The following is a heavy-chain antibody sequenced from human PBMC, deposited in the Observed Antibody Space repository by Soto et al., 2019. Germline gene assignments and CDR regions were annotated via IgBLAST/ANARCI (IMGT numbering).Heavy chain of an antibody. J-gene: IGHJ4*02. D-gene: IGHD2-15*01. V-gene: IGHV3-9*01. Sequence: EVQLVESGGGLVQPGRSLRLSCAASGFTFDDYGMHWVRQAPGKGLEWVSGISWNNGNIGFADSVKGRFTISRDNAKNSLYLAMNSLRVEDTAIYYCAKTLGGVVAAVDYWGQGTLVTVSS. CDR2: ISWNNGNI. CDR3: AKTLGGVVAAVDY. CDR1: GFTFDDYG.